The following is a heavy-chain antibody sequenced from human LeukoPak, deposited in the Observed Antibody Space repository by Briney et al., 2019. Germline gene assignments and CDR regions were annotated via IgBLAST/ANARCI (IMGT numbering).Heavy chain of an antibody. V-gene: IGHV4-59*08. D-gene: IGHD3-22*01. CDR3: ARHRPYDSSGYLSDWDY. CDR2: IYYSGST. Sequence: SETLSLTCTVSGGSISSYYWSWIRQPPGKGLEWIGYIYYSGSTNYNPSLKSRVTISVDTSKNQFSLKLSSVTAADTAVYYCARHRPYDSSGYLSDWDYWGQGTLVTVCS. CDR1: GGSISSYY. J-gene: IGHJ4*02.